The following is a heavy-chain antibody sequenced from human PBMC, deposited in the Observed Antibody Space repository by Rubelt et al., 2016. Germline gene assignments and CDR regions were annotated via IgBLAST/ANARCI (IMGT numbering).Heavy chain of an antibody. CDR3: ARGQTLAAAILDY. D-gene: IGHD6-13*01. CDR1: GFTVSTTY. J-gene: IGHJ4*02. CDR2: IGISDGST. Sequence: EVRLVESGGALIQPGGSLRLSCAASGFTVSTTYMSWVRQAPGKGLEWVSGIGISDGSTYYTDSVKGRFTISRDNSKNTLYLQMNSLRAEDTAVYYCARGQTLAAAILDYWGQGTLVTVSS. V-gene: IGHV3-53*01.